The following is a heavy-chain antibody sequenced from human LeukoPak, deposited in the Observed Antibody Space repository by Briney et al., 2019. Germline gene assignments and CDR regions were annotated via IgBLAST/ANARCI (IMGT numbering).Heavy chain of an antibody. D-gene: IGHD2-15*01. CDR2: ISGSGGST. J-gene: IGHJ4*02. Sequence: GGSLRLPCAASGFTFSSYAMSWVRQAPGKGLEWVSAISGSGGSTYYADSVKGRFTISRDNSKNTLYLQMNSLRAEDTAVYYCAKVTRRGQTSPFDYWGQGTLVTVSS. CDR1: GFTFSSYA. CDR3: AKVTRRGQTSPFDY. V-gene: IGHV3-23*01.